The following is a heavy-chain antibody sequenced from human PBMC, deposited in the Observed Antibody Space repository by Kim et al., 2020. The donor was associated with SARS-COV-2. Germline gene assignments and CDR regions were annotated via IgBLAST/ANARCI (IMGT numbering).Heavy chain of an antibody. J-gene: IGHJ4*02. Sequence: ASVKVSCKASGYTFTGYYMHWVRQAPGQGLEWMGWINPNSGGTNYAQKFQGRVTMTRDTSISTAYMELSRLRSDDTAVYYCARVGPRFITMVRGVIIPPGYWGQGTLVTVSS. CDR3: ARVGPRFITMVRGVIIPPGY. D-gene: IGHD3-10*01. V-gene: IGHV1-2*02. CDR2: INPNSGGT. CDR1: GYTFTGYY.